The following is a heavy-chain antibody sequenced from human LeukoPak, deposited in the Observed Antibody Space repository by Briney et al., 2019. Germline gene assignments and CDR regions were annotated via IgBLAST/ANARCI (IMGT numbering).Heavy chain of an antibody. V-gene: IGHV3-33*01. CDR1: GFSFSTCA. J-gene: IGHJ3*02. CDR2: IWYDGSNK. Sequence: PGGSLRLSCAASGFSFSTCAMHWVRQAPGKGLEWVSMIWYDGSNKHYADSVKGRFTTSRDNPKNTVYLQMDSLRAEDTGVYYCARDPPSSGWAFDSWGQGTVVSVSS. CDR3: ARDPPSSGWAFDS. D-gene: IGHD6-19*01.